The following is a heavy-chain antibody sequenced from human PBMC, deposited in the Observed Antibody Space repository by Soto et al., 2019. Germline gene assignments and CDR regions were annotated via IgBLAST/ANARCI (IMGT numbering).Heavy chain of an antibody. V-gene: IGHV4-34*01. J-gene: IGHJ6*03. Sequence: SETLSLTCAVYGGSFSGYYWSWIRQPPGKGLEWIGEINHSGSTNYNPSLKSRVTISVDTSKNQFSLKLRSVTAADAAVYYCARITLEWLLFDYYMDVWGKGTTVTVSS. CDR2: INHSGST. CDR1: GGSFSGYY. CDR3: ARITLEWLLFDYYMDV. D-gene: IGHD3-3*01.